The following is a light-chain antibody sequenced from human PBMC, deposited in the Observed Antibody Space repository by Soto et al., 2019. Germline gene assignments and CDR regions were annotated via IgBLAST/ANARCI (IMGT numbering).Light chain of an antibody. CDR2: DAS. V-gene: IGKV1-5*01. Sequence: DIQMTQSPSTLSASVGDRVTITCRASQSISSWLAWYQQKPGKAPKFLIYDASTLESGVPSRFSGSGSGTESTLTISSLQPDDFATYYCQQYHSLVTFGQGTKLEIK. CDR3: QQYHSLVT. J-gene: IGKJ2*01. CDR1: QSISSW.